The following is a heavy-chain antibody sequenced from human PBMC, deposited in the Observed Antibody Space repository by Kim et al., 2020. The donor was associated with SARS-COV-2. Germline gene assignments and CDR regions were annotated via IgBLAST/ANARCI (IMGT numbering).Heavy chain of an antibody. CDR3: AKGNPQYSSSWSSDH. CDR1: GFTFITYD. J-gene: IGHJ5*02. D-gene: IGHD6-13*01. V-gene: IGHV3-23*01. CDR2: INYSDGRA. Sequence: GGSLRLSCAGSGFTFITYDMNWVRQVPGKGLEWVSSINYSDGRAHYADPVKGRFTISRDDSMNTLYLQMNSLRAEDTAIYYCAKGNPQYSSSWSSDHWGQGTLVTVSS.